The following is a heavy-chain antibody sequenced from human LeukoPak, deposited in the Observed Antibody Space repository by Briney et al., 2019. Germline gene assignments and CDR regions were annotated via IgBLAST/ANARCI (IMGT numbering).Heavy chain of an antibody. J-gene: IGHJ4*02. CDR3: AVGGGY. CDR1: GFTLSTYE. V-gene: IGHV3-48*03. CDR2: ISSGATTT. Sequence: GGSLRLSCAASGFTLSTYEMNWVRQAPVKGLEWVSYISSGATTTKYADSVKGRFTISRDDAKNSLYLQMNNLRPEDTAVYYCAVGGGYWGQGTLVTASS. D-gene: IGHD3-10*01.